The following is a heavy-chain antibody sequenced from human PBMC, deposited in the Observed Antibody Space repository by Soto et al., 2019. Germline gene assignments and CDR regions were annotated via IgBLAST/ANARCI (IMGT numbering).Heavy chain of an antibody. CDR2: AHHSGNT. D-gene: IGHD2-2*01. V-gene: IGHV4-4*02. Sequence: PSETLSLTCTVSGGSMSSSNWWNWVRQSPGKGLEWIGEAHHSGNTYYNPSLKSRVTMSVDTSKNQFSLKLSSVTAADTAVYYCARLGGYCSTTGCYGYYAMDVWGQGTTVTVSS. J-gene: IGHJ6*02. CDR1: GGSMSSSNW. CDR3: ARLGGYCSTTGCYGYYAMDV.